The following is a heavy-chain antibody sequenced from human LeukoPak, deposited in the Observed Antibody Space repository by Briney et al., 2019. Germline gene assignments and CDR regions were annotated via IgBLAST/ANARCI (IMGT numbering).Heavy chain of an antibody. V-gene: IGHV3-43*02. CDR3: AKDIERASGWFTPVYFQH. D-gene: IGHD6-19*01. Sequence: GGSLRLSCADSGFTFDDYAMHWVRHAPGKGLEWVSLISGVGGSTYYADSVKGRFSISRDNSTNTLYLQRNSLRTEDTALYYCAKDIERASGWFTPVYFQHWGQGTLVTVSS. CDR2: ISGVGGST. CDR1: GFTFDDYA. J-gene: IGHJ1*01.